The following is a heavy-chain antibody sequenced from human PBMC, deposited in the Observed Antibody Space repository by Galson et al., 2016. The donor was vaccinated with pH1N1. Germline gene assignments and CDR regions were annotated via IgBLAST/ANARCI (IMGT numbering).Heavy chain of an antibody. V-gene: IGHV5-51*03. J-gene: IGHJ3*02. Sequence: QSGAEVTKPGESLKISCKASGYIFTSQWIAWVRQVPGKGLEWVGVVNPGGSTIRYSPSFQGQVTISSDTSISTAYLQWISLRASDTAMYYCARQYDFGDYRGNAFDIWGQGTVVIVSS. CDR2: VNPGGSTI. CDR3: ARQYDFGDYRGNAFDI. CDR1: GYIFTSQW. D-gene: IGHD4-17*01.